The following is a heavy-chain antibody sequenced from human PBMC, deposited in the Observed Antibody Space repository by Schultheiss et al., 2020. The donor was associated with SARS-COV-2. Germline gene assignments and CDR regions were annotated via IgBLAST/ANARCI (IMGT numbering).Heavy chain of an antibody. J-gene: IGHJ3*02. Sequence: GESLKISCAASGFTFSSYWMSWVRQAPGKGLEWVANIKQDGSEKYYVDSVKGRFTISRDNSKNTLYLQMNSLRAEDTAVYYCAKDLGATYAFDIWGQGTMVTVSS. D-gene: IGHD1-26*01. CDR3: AKDLGATYAFDI. V-gene: IGHV3-7*03. CDR2: IKQDGSEK. CDR1: GFTFSSYW.